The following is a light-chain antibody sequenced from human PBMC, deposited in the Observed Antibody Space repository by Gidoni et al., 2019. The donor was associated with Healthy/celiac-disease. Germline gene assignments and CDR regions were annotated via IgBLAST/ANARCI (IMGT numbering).Light chain of an antibody. CDR3: QQYNSLWT. Sequence: DIQITQSPSTLSASVGDRVTITCRARQSISSWLAWYQQKPGKAPKLLIYKASSLESGVPSRFSGSGAGTEFTLTISSLQPDDFATYYCQQYNSLWTFGQGTKVEIK. J-gene: IGKJ1*01. CDR2: KAS. V-gene: IGKV1-5*03. CDR1: QSISSW.